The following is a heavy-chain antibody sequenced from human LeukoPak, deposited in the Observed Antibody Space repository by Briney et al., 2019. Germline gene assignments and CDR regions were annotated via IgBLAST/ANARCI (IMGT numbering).Heavy chain of an antibody. D-gene: IGHD3-10*01. V-gene: IGHV3-23*01. CDR1: GFTFSSYR. J-gene: IGHJ4*02. CDR3: ARGNYYGQDY. CDR2: ISGSGGST. Sequence: GGSLRLSCAASGFTFSSYRMSWVRQAPGKGLEWVSAISGSGGSTYHADSVKGRFTISRDNAKNTLYLQMNSLRAEDTAVYYCARGNYYGQDYWGQGTLVTVSS.